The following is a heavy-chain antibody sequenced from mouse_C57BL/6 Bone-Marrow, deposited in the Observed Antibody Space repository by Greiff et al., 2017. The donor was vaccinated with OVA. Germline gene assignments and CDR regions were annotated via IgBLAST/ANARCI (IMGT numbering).Heavy chain of an antibody. CDR2: ISDGGSYT. CDR3: AREEDYYGSSPYWYFDV. Sequence: EVMLVESGGGLVKPGGSLKLSCAASGFTFSSYAMSWVRQTPEKRLEWVATISDGGSYTYYPDNVKGRFTISRDNAKNNLYLQMSHLKSEDTAMYYCAREEDYYGSSPYWYFDVWGTGTTVTVSS. V-gene: IGHV5-4*01. CDR1: GFTFSSYA. D-gene: IGHD1-1*01. J-gene: IGHJ1*03.